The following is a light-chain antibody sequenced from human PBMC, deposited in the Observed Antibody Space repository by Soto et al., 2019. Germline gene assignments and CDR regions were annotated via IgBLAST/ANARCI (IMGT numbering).Light chain of an antibody. CDR2: KDT. V-gene: IGLV3-25*03. CDR1: ALPQQY. CDR3: QSADSTVSVV. J-gene: IGLJ2*01. Sequence: SYELTQPPSVSVSPGQTARITCSGDALPQQYSCWYQQKPGQAPLLLIYKDTERPSGIPERFSGSSSGTTVTLTISGVQAEDEADYYCQSADSTVSVVFGGGTKVTVL.